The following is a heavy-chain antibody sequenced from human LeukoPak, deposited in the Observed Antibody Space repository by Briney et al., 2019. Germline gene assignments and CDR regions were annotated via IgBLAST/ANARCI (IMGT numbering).Heavy chain of an antibody. V-gene: IGHV3-30*09. Sequence: GGSLRLSCAASGLTLSSYAMSWVRQAPGKGLEWVAVISYDGSNKYYADSVKGRFAISRDNSKNTLYLQMNSLRAEDTAVYYCARDGGYYDSSGYLFDYWGQGTLVTVSS. CDR3: ARDGGYYDSSGYLFDY. CDR2: ISYDGSNK. CDR1: GLTLSSYA. J-gene: IGHJ4*02. D-gene: IGHD3-22*01.